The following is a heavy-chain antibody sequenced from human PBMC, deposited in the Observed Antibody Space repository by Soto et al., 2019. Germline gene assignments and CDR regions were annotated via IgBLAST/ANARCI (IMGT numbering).Heavy chain of an antibody. V-gene: IGHV4-31*03. D-gene: IGHD5-12*01. CDR2: IYYSGST. Sequence: PSETLSLTCTVSGDSISNGVYYWTWIRQHPGKGLEWIGYIYYSGSTYYNPSLKSRLTISMDTSKNQFSLKVSSVTAADTAVYYCARMGTTYYDMDVWGQGTTVTVSS. CDR1: GDSISNGVYY. CDR3: ARMGTTYYDMDV. J-gene: IGHJ6*02.